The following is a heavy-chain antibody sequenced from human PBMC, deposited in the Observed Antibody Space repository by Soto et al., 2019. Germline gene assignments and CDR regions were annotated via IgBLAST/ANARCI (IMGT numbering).Heavy chain of an antibody. CDR3: AKGPGDIVYGMDV. CDR1: GFTFSSYG. V-gene: IGHV3-30*18. J-gene: IGHJ6*02. Sequence: QVQLVESGGGVVQPGRSLRLSCAASGFTFSSYGMHWVRQAPGKGLEWVAVISYDGSNKYYADSVKGRFTISRDNSKNTLYLQMNSPRAEDTAVYYCAKGPGDIVYGMDVWGQGTTVTVSS. CDR2: ISYDGSNK. D-gene: IGHD2-15*01.